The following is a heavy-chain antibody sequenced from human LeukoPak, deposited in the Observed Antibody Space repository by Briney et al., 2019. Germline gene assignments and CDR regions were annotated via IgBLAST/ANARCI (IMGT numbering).Heavy chain of an antibody. Sequence: ASVKVSCKASGYTFTSCYMHWVRQAPGQGLEWMGIINPSGGSTSYAQKFQGRVTMTRDMSTSTVYMELSSLRSEDTAVYYCATTSRGDAFDIWGQGTMVTVSS. J-gene: IGHJ3*02. V-gene: IGHV1-46*01. CDR2: INPSGGST. CDR1: GYTFTSCY. CDR3: ATTSRGDAFDI.